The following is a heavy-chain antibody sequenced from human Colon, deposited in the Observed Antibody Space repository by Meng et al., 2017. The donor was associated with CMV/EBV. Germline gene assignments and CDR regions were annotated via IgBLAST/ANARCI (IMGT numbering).Heavy chain of an antibody. CDR2: INQDGSKT. D-gene: IGHD1-1*01. CDR1: GFTFSSHW. J-gene: IGHJ4*02. Sequence: GESLKISCAASGFTFSSHWMSWVRRAPGKGLEWVASINQDGSKTSYADSVEGRFTSSRDNAKNSLYLQMNSLRAEDTDVYSCASEVYFPLDDFDSWGQGTLVTVSS. CDR3: ASEVYFPLDDFDS. V-gene: IGHV3-7*01.